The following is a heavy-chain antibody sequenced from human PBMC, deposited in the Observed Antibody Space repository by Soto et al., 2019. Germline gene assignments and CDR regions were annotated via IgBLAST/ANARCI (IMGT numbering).Heavy chain of an antibody. CDR3: ARDRENYYDCSGYDAFDI. J-gene: IGHJ3*02. CDR1: GGSISSGGYY. D-gene: IGHD3-22*01. V-gene: IGHV4-31*03. Sequence: QVQLQESGPGLVKPSQTLSLTCTVSGGSISSGGYYWSWIRQHPGKGLEWIGYIYYSGSTYYNPSLKSRVTISVDTSKNQFSLKLRSLNAAATVVYYCARDRENYYDCSGYDAFDIWGQGTMVTVSS. CDR2: IYYSGST.